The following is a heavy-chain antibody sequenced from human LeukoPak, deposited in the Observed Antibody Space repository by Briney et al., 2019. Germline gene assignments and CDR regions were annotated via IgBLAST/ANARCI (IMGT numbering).Heavy chain of an antibody. CDR3: ARSLTGDLDWFDP. CDR2: ISESGTTI. D-gene: IGHD7-27*01. V-gene: IGHV3-11*04. Sequence: GGSLRLSCAASGFTFSDYSMSWIRQAPGKGLEWVSHISESGTTIYYADSVKGRFTISRDNTKNSLYLQMNSLRTEDTAVYYCARSLTGDLDWFDPWGRGTLVTVSS. J-gene: IGHJ5*02. CDR1: GFTFSDYS.